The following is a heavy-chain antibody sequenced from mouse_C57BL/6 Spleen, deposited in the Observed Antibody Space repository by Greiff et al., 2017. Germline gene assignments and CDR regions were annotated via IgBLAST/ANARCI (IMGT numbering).Heavy chain of an antibody. CDR2: IDPSDSYT. J-gene: IGHJ4*01. D-gene: IGHD2-2*01. V-gene: IGHV1-69*01. Sequence: VQLQQPGAELVMPGASVKLSCKASGYTFTSYWMHWVKQRPGQGLEWIGEIDPSDSYTNYNQKFKGKYTLTVDKSSSTAYMQLSSLTSEDSAVYYCVYYGNDMDYWGQGTSVTVSS. CDR1: GYTFTSYW. CDR3: VYYGNDMDY.